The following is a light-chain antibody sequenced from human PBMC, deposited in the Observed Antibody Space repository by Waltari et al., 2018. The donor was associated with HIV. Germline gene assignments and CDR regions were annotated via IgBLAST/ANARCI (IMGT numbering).Light chain of an antibody. Sequence: QSALTPPASVSGSPGPSIPTSCTGTSTDVGGYNLYAWYQQHPGKAPKLMIYEVSKRPSGVSNRFSGSKSGNTAALTISGLQAEDEADYYCCAYAGSTTYVIFGGGTKLTVL. V-gene: IGLV2-23*02. CDR2: EVS. CDR3: CAYAGSTTYVI. CDR1: STDVGGYNL. J-gene: IGLJ2*01.